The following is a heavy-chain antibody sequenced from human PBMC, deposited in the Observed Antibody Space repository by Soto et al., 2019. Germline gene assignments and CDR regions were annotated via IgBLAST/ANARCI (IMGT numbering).Heavy chain of an antibody. D-gene: IGHD4-17*01. CDR2: IYHSGST. CDR1: GGSISSGGYY. Sequence: SETLSLTCTVSGGSISSGGYYWSWIRQHPGKGLEWIGYIYHSGSTYHNPSLKSRVTISVDTSKNQFSLKLSSVIAADTAVYYCARGAATVPPGWFDPWGQGTLVTVSS. V-gene: IGHV4-39*07. J-gene: IGHJ5*02. CDR3: ARGAATVPPGWFDP.